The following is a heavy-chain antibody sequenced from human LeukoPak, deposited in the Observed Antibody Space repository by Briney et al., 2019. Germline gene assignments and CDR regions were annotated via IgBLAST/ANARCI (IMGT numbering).Heavy chain of an antibody. CDR2: ITATGGI. CDR3: AKDGVVVVPAADEYFQH. Sequence: GGSLRLSCAASTFAFSSYAMTWVRQAPGKGLEWVSSITATGGISYADSVKGRFTISRDNSKNTLYLQMNSLRAEDTAVYYCAKDGVVVVPAADEYFQHWGQGTLVTVSS. J-gene: IGHJ1*01. D-gene: IGHD2-2*01. V-gene: IGHV3-23*01. CDR1: TFAFSSYA.